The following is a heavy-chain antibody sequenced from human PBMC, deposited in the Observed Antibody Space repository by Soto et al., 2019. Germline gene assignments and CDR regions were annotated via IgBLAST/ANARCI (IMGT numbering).Heavy chain of an antibody. Sequence: QVQLVQSGAEVKKPGASVKVSCKASGYTFTSYGISWVRQAPGQGLEWMGWISAYNGNTNSAQKFQGRVTLPTDTTTSTADMELRSLVSDDTSAYCCARGGRYWTSGVCSFYGMDVWGQGTTVTVPS. D-gene: IGHD2-8*01. J-gene: IGHJ6*02. CDR2: ISAYNGNT. V-gene: IGHV1-18*01. CDR1: GYTFTSYG. CDR3: ARGGRYWTSGVCSFYGMDV.